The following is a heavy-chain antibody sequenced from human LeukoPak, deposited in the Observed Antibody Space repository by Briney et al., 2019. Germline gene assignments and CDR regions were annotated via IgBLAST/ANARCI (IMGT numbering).Heavy chain of an antibody. J-gene: IGHJ4*02. V-gene: IGHV1-2*06. Sequence: ASVKVSCKASGYTFTGYYMHWVRQAPGQGLEWMGRINPNSGGTNYAQKFQGRVTMTRDTSISTAYMELSRLRSDDTAVYYCASLNGYGYGYYFDYWGQGTLVTVSS. D-gene: IGHD5-18*01. CDR1: GYTFTGYY. CDR3: ASLNGYGYGYYFDY. CDR2: INPNSGGT.